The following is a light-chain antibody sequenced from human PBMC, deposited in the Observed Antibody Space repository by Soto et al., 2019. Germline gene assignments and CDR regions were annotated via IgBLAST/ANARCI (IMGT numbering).Light chain of an antibody. CDR3: QSYDSSLSGYV. Sequence: QSVLTQPPSVSCAPGQRVTISCTGSSSNIGAGYDVHWYQQLPGAAPKLLIYGNSNRPSGVPDRFSGSNSGTSASLAITGLQAEDEADYYCQSYDSSLSGYVFGTGTKVTV. V-gene: IGLV1-40*01. CDR2: GNS. J-gene: IGLJ1*01. CDR1: SSNIGAGYD.